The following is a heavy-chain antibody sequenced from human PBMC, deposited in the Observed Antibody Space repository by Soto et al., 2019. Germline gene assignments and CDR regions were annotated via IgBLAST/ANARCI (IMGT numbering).Heavy chain of an antibody. J-gene: IGHJ3*02. Sequence: QVQLQESGPGLVKPSQTLSVTCTVSGGSLSSDNFFWSWVLQHPETGLEWVGYIYHTGAAYYNPSLKSRLTISLVTAKNRFSLSLISATAADTGVYYCAREVISPATSDAFDIWGQGTMVTVSS. V-gene: IGHV4-31*03. CDR2: IYHTGAA. D-gene: IGHD3-22*01. CDR1: GGSLSSDNFF. CDR3: AREVISPATSDAFDI.